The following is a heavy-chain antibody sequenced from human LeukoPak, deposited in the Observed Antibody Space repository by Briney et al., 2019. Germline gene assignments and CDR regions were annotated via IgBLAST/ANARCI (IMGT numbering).Heavy chain of an antibody. V-gene: IGHV1-46*01. CDR3: ARDNRDYFDY. J-gene: IGHJ4*02. CDR2: INPSGGST. CDR1: GYTFTSYF. Sequence: ASVKVSCKASGYTFTSYFMHWVRQAPGQGLEWMGIINPSGGSTSYAQKFQGRVTMTRDTSISTAYMELSRLRSDDTAVYYCARDNRDYFDYWGQGTLVTVSS.